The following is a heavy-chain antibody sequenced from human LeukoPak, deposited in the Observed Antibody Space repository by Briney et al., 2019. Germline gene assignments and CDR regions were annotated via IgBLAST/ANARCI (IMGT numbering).Heavy chain of an antibody. CDR1: GFTFSSYA. D-gene: IGHD3-22*01. CDR3: AKWAGGLYDSSGYCDY. V-gene: IGHV3-23*01. Sequence: GGSLRLSCAASGFTFSSYAMSWVRQAPGKGLEWVSAISGSGGSTYYADSVKGRFTISRDNSKNTLYLQMNSLRAEDTAVYYCAKWAGGLYDSSGYCDYWGQGTLVTVS. J-gene: IGHJ4*02. CDR2: ISGSGGST.